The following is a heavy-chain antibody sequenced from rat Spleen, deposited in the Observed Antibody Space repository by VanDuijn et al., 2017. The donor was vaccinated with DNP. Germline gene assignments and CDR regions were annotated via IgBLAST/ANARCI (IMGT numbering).Heavy chain of an antibody. CDR2: ITYDGSKT. CDR1: GFTFSDYN. CDR3: ASPVGYFDY. D-gene: IGHD3-1*01. Sequence: EVQLVESGGGLVQPGRSLKLSCAASGFTFSDYNMAWVRQAPKKGLEWVATITYDGSKTYYRDSVKGRFTISRDNVKSTLYLQLDSLRSEDTATYYCASPVGYFDYWGQGVMVTVSS. V-gene: IGHV5S10*01. J-gene: IGHJ2*01.